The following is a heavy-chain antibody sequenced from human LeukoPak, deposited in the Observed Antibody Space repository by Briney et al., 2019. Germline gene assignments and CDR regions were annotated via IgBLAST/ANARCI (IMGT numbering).Heavy chain of an antibody. CDR2: ICSDGST. CDR1: GFTVSSNF. Sequence: PGRSLRLSCAASGFTVSSNFMSWVRQAPGKGLEWVSVICSDGSTYYADSVKGRFSISRDYSKNTLNLQMNSLRAEDTAVYYCARDRYDYWSVLVDWGQGTLVTVSS. V-gene: IGHV3-66*01. D-gene: IGHD3-3*01. J-gene: IGHJ4*02. CDR3: ARDRYDYWSVLVD.